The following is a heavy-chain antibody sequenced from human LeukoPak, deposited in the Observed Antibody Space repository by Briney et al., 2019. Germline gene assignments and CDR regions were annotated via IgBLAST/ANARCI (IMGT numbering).Heavy chain of an antibody. V-gene: IGHV1-69*06. Sequence: GASVKVSCKASGGTFSSYAISWVRQAPGQGLEWMGGIIPIFGTANYAQKFQGRVTITADKSTSTAYMELSSLRSEDTAVYYSARGTFGGVIAFAPSFDYWGQGTLVTVSS. J-gene: IGHJ4*02. CDR1: GGTFSSYA. D-gene: IGHD3-16*02. CDR2: IIPIFGTA. CDR3: ARGTFGGVIAFAPSFDY.